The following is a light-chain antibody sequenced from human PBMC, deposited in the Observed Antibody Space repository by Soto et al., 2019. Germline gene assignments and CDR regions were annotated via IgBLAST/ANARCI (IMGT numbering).Light chain of an antibody. Sequence: IQVTQAPSSLSASVGDRVTITCRASRDIRDDLGWYQQKPGKAPRLVIYGVSHLQSGVPSRFSGSGFGTDFSLTISSXQPEDSATYYCLQDYNYPITFGGGTKVDIK. CDR2: GVS. J-gene: IGKJ4*01. CDR1: RDIRDD. CDR3: LQDYNYPIT. V-gene: IGKV1-6*01.